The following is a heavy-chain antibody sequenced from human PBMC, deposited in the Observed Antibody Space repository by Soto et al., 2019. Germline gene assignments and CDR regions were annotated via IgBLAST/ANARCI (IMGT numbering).Heavy chain of an antibody. Sequence: SETLCLTCTVAGGSISGYYWSWIRQPPGKGLEWIGYIYYSGSTNYNPSLKSRVTISVDTSKNQFSLNLRSVTAADTAVYYCARGQYRRDYWGQGTLVTVSS. CDR1: GGSISGYY. CDR2: IYYSGST. D-gene: IGHD3-16*02. J-gene: IGHJ4*02. V-gene: IGHV4-59*12. CDR3: ARGQYRRDY.